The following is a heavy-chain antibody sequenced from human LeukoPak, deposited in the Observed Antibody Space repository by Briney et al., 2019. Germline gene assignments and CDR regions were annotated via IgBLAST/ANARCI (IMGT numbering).Heavy chain of an antibody. CDR1: GFTFSSYG. CDR2: ISRSADQT. V-gene: IGHV3-23*01. CDR3: VSRIADTNVYYYFDR. Sequence: GGSLRLSCEASGFTFSSYGMAWVRQAPGKGLEWVSLISRSADQTYYAHSGKGRFTISRDNSKNTLFLQMNSLRAEDTAVYFCVSRIADTNVYYYFDRWGQGTLVTVSS. J-gene: IGHJ4*02. D-gene: IGHD2-8*01.